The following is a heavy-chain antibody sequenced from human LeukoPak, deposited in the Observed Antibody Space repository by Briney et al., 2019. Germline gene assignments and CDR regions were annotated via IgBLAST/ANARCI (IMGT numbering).Heavy chain of an antibody. V-gene: IGHV3-20*04. CDR3: ASSLNRDFGWLDP. D-gene: IGHD1-14*01. Sequence: PGGSLRPACAASGFTVDNYGMTSVSQAPGSGLEWVTGINWNGGSTGYADSVKGRFTISRDYAKNSLYLQMNSLRAEDTAVYYCASSLNRDFGWLDPWGQGTLVTVSS. J-gene: IGHJ5*02. CDR2: INWNGGST. CDR1: GFTVDNYG.